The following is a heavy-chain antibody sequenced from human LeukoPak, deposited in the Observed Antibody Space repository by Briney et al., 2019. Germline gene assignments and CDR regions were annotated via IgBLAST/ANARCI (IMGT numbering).Heavy chain of an antibody. Sequence: PSETLSLTCTVSGGSISSYYWSWIRLPPGKGLEWIGYIYYSGSTNYNPSLKSRVTISVDTSKNQFSLKLSSVTAADTAVYYCARRYYYGSGSLYNWFDPWGQGTLVTVSS. V-gene: IGHV4-59*01. D-gene: IGHD3-10*01. J-gene: IGHJ5*02. CDR3: ARRYYYGSGSLYNWFDP. CDR1: GGSISSYY. CDR2: IYYSGST.